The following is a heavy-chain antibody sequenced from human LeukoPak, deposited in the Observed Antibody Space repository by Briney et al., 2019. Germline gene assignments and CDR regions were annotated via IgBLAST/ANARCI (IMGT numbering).Heavy chain of an antibody. CDR1: GGPNSSSSYH. CDR2: IFYCGSP. V-gene: IGHV4-39*01. J-gene: IGHJ4*02. D-gene: IGHD4-23*01. Sequence: SDTLALTRTFSGGPNSSSSYHCGWVRQPPGKGLGWVGRIFYCGSPYSNPPRQSRVNISVDPFKSLYSPELSSVTAADTAVYYCARDYGGSSPFDYWGQGTLVTVSS. CDR3: ARDYGGSSPFDY.